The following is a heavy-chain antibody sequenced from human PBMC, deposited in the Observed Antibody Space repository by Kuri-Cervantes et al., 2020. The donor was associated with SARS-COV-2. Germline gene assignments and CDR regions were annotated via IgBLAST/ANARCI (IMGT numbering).Heavy chain of an antibody. J-gene: IGHJ4*02. CDR1: GFTFSDYY. D-gene: IGHD6-19*01. CDR3: ARDLWLGNSLDY. CDR2: ISSSGCTI. Sequence: GESLKISCAASGFTFSDYYMTWLRQAPGKGLEWVSYISSSGCTIYYADSVKGRFTISRDNAKNSLYLQMNSLSAEDTAVYYCARDLWLGNSLDYWGQGTLVTVSS. V-gene: IGHV3-11*04.